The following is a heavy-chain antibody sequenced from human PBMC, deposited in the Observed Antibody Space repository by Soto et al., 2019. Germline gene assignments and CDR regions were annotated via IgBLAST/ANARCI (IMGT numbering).Heavy chain of an antibody. V-gene: IGHV4-34*01. Sequence: SETLSLTCAVYGGSFRGSYWSWIRQPPGKGLEWIGEINHSGSSNYNPSLKSRVTISVDSSKNQFSLKLSSVTAADTAVYYCARGIQTHYRVPCPYYSWGQGTLVTVPS. D-gene: IGHD4-4*01. J-gene: IGHJ4*02. CDR1: GGSFRGSY. CDR2: INHSGSS. CDR3: ARGIQTHYRVPCPYYS.